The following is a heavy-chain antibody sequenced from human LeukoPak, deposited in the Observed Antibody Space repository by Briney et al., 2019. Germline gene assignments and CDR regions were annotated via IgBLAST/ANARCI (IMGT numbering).Heavy chain of an antibody. D-gene: IGHD6-19*01. CDR1: GFTFSSYA. CDR3: AKDMSSGWLTGVFDY. CDR2: ISGSGGST. V-gene: IGHV3-23*01. Sequence: GGSLRLSCAASGFTFSSYAMSWVRQAPGKGLEWVSAISGSGGSTYCADSVKGRFTISRDNSKNTLYLQMNSLRAEDTAVYYCAKDMSSGWLTGVFDYWGQGTLVTVSS. J-gene: IGHJ4*02.